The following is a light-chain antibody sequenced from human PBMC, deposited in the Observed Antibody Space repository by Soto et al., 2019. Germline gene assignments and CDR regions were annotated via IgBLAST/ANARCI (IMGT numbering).Light chain of an antibody. CDR3: QTWGTGIQV. CDR1: SGHSSYS. Sequence: QLVLTQSPSASASLGASVKLTCTLSSGHSSYSIAWLQQQSEKGPRYLMKLNSDGSHNKGDGIPDRFSGSSSGAERYLTISRLQSGDEADYYCQTWGTGIQVFGGGTKLTVL. J-gene: IGLJ2*01. V-gene: IGLV4-69*01. CDR2: LNSDGSH.